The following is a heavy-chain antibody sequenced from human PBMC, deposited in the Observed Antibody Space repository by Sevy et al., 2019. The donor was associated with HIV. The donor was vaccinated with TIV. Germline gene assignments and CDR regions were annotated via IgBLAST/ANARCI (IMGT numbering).Heavy chain of an antibody. D-gene: IGHD1-26*01. J-gene: IGHJ4*02. V-gene: IGHV1-2*02. CDR2: INPNSGGT. CDR1: GYTFTGYY. CDR3: AGDMGSSGGYYGYFVY. Sequence: ASVKVSCKASGYTFTGYYMHWVRQAPGQGLEWMGWINPNSGGTNYAQKFQGRLNMTRDTSSSTAYMELSRLRSDDTAVYYCAGDMGSSGGYYGYFVYWGQGTLVTVSS.